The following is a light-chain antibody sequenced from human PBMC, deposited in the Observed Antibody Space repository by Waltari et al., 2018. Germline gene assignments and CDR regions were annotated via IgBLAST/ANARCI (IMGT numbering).Light chain of an antibody. CDR3: QSHERLPAV. Sequence: KNATCSVRASLSVDSDLICDQQKPGKGPGLLIYVSSPRTAGIPDRFSGTGSGSDFSLTISRLETEDFAVYYCQSHERLPAVFGRGTKVEIK. V-gene: IGKV3-20*01. CDR1: LSVDSD. CDR2: VSS. J-gene: IGKJ1*01.